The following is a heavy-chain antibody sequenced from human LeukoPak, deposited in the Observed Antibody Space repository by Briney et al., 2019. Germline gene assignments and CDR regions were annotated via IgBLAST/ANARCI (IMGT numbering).Heavy chain of an antibody. V-gene: IGHV3-64*01. D-gene: IGHD3-16*01. Sequence: GGSLRLSCAASGFTFSSYAMHWVRQAPGKGLEYVSAISSHGGSIYYANSVKGRFTISRDNSKNTLYLQMGSLRAEDMAVYYCVRSDNVDTYGYNLDVWGKGTTVTISS. CDR2: ISSHGGSI. CDR3: VRSDNVDTYGYNLDV. CDR1: GFTFSSYA. J-gene: IGHJ6*04.